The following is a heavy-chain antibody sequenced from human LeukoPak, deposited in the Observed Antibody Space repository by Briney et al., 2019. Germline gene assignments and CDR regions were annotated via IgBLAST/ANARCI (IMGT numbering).Heavy chain of an antibody. CDR3: ASVEVIQYGMDV. CDR2: INSDGSGT. D-gene: IGHD3-16*02. Sequence: GGSLRLSCAASGFTFSEYWMHWVRQAPGKGLVWVSRINSDGSGTSYADSVKGRFTISRDNAKNTLYLQLTSLRAEDTAVYYCASVEVIQYGMDVWGQGTTVTVSS. J-gene: IGHJ6*02. CDR1: GFTFSEYW. V-gene: IGHV3-74*01.